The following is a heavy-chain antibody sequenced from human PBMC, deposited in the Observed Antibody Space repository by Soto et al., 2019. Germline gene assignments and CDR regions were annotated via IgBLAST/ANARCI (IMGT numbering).Heavy chain of an antibody. J-gene: IGHJ6*02. D-gene: IGHD2-15*01. V-gene: IGHV1-69*13. CDR3: ARAVVVVAATHGLYYYGMDV. CDR1: GGTFSSYA. Sequence: SVKVSCKASGGTFSSYAISWVRQAPGQGLEWMGGIIPIFGTANYAQKFQGRVTITADESTSTAYMELSSLRSEDTAVYYCARAVVVVAATHGLYYYGMDVWGQGTTVTV. CDR2: IIPIFGTA.